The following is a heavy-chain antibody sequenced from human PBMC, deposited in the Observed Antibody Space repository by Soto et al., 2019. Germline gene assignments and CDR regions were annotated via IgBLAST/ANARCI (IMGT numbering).Heavy chain of an antibody. CDR2: VYYSGST. J-gene: IGHJ2*01. Sequence: QLQESGPGLVMPSQTLSLTCTVSGASINNNDYYWSWIRQTPEKGLEWIGYVYYSGSTDYIPSLKSRLSMSIDKSQNQFTLKLNSVTAADTATYYCARMSYFYDKWYFDLWGRGTLVTVSS. CDR1: GASINNNDYY. V-gene: IGHV4-30-4*01. CDR3: ARMSYFYDKWYFDL. D-gene: IGHD3-22*01.